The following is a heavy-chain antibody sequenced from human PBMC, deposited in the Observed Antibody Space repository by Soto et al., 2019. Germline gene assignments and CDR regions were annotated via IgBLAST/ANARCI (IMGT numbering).Heavy chain of an antibody. CDR2: INPSGGSR. CDR1: GYTFTSYY. J-gene: IGHJ5*02. CDR3: ARESREFAYGSGSYYRPPTYNWFDP. Sequence: ASVKVSCKASGYTFTSYYMHWVRQAPGQGLEWMGIINPSGGSRNYAQKFQGRVTMTRDTSTSTVYMELSSLRSEDTAVYYCARESREFAYGSGSYYRPPTYNWFDPWGQGTLVTVSS. V-gene: IGHV1-46*01. D-gene: IGHD3-10*01.